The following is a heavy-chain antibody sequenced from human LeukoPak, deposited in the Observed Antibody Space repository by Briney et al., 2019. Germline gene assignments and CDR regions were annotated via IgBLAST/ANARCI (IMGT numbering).Heavy chain of an antibody. CDR2: IYYSGST. CDR3: ARHLSDHYDSSGYYFDS. J-gene: IGHJ4*02. V-gene: IGHV4-59*08. CDR1: GGSLSSYY. D-gene: IGHD3-22*01. Sequence: PSETLSLTCSLSGGSLSSYYWSWIRQPPGRGLEWDGYIYYSGSTNYNPSLKSRVTISVDTSKNLFYMKLSSVTAADTAVFYCARHLSDHYDSSGYYFDSWGQGTLVTVSS.